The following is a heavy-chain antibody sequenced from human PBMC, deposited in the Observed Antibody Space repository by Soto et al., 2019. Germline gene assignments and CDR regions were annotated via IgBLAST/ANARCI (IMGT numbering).Heavy chain of an antibody. CDR1: GYTFTNSG. V-gene: IGHV1-18*01. CDR3: ARDQGITTFGVYSMYYYGMDV. Sequence: QVQLVQSGAEVKKPGASMKVSCKASGYTFTNSGIIWVRQAPGQGLEWLGWINTDNGNTNYAQHLQGRVTLTTDTATSRAYMDLRSLRSDDTAVYYCARDQGITTFGVYSMYYYGMDVWGPGTTVTVSS. J-gene: IGHJ6*02. CDR2: INTDNGNT. D-gene: IGHD3-3*01.